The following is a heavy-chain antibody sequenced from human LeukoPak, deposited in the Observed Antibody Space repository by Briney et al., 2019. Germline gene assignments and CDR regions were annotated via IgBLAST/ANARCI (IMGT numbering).Heavy chain of an antibody. Sequence: ASVKVSCKASGYSFSGYYIHWVRQAPGQGLEWMGRINPNSGGTNYVENLQGRVTITRDTSISTAYLELSRLTSDDTAVYYCARGSYHYDDSGYLGLQHWGQGTLVTVSS. CDR2: INPNSGGT. D-gene: IGHD3-22*01. V-gene: IGHV1-2*06. J-gene: IGHJ1*01. CDR3: ARGSYHYDDSGYLGLQH. CDR1: GYSFSGYY.